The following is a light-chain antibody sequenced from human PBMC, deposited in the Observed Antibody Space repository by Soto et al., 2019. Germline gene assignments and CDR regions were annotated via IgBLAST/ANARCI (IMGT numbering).Light chain of an antibody. Sequence: IVLTQSPATLSLNPGERATLSCGASQSVSSYLAWYQQKPGQAPRLLIYGASNRATGIPDRFSGTGSGTDFTLTISRLEPEDFAVYYYQHYGSSPLTLGPGTKVDT. CDR3: QHYGSSPLT. CDR1: QSVSSY. V-gene: IGKV3-20*01. J-gene: IGKJ3*01. CDR2: GAS.